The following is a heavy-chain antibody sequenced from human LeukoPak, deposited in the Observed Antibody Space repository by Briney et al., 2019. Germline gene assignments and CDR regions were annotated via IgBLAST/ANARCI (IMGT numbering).Heavy chain of an antibody. CDR1: GGSINVYY. V-gene: IGHV4-59*01. CDR3: ARAQGRDGYNEGYYFDY. Sequence: PSETLSLTCSVSGGSINVYYWSWIRQPPGSGLEWIGFMYYGGSTNYNPSLKSRVIISVDPSKNQFSLRLSSVAAADTAVYYSARAQGRDGYNEGYYFDYWGQGSLVTVSS. J-gene: IGHJ4*02. D-gene: IGHD5-24*01. CDR2: MYYGGST.